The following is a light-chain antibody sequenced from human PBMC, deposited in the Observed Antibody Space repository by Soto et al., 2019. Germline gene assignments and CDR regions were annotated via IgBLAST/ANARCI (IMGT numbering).Light chain of an antibody. CDR1: SSDIGAYNY. Sequence: QSALTQPRSVSGSPGQSVTISCTGTSSDIGAYNYVSWYQHYPGKAPKLMINDVSNRPSGVPDRFSGSKSGNTASLTISGLQAEDEADYYCVLYMGSGISVFGGGTKLTVL. CDR3: VLYMGSGISV. J-gene: IGLJ3*02. V-gene: IGLV2-11*01. CDR2: DVS.